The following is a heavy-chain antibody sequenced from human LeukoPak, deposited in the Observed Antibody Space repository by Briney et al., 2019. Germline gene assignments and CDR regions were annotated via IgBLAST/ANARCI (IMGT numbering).Heavy chain of an antibody. J-gene: IGHJ3*02. CDR1: GFTFSSYG. CDR3: ARGLGDYGDYVAFDI. D-gene: IGHD4-17*01. Sequence: GGSLRLSCAASGFTFSSYGMHWVRQAPGKGLEWVAVIWYDGSNKCYADSVKGRFTISRDNSKNTLYLQMNSLRAEDTAVYYCARGLGDYGDYVAFDIWGQGTMVTVSS. V-gene: IGHV3-33*01. CDR2: IWYDGSNK.